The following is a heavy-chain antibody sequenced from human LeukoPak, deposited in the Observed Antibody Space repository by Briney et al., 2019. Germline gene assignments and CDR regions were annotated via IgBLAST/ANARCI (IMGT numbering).Heavy chain of an antibody. CDR3: VSSGWYTHFDY. V-gene: IGHV4-30-4*08. CDR2: IYYSGST. J-gene: IGHJ4*02. CDR1: GGSISSGDYY. D-gene: IGHD6-19*01. Sequence: SETLSLTCTVSGGSISSGDYYWSWIRQPPGKGLEWIGYIYYSGSTYYNPPLKSRVTISVDTSKNQFSLKLSSVTAADTAVYYCVSSGWYTHFDYWGQGTLVTVSS.